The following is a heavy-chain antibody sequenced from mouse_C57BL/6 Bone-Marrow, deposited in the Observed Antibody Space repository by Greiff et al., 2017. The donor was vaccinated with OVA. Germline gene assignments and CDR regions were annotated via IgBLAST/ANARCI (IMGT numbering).Heavy chain of an antibody. J-gene: IGHJ2*01. Sequence: QVHVKQPGAELVKPGASVKLSCKASGYTFTSYWMHWVKQRPGQGLEWIGMIHPNSGSTNYNEKFKSKATLTVDKSSSTAYMQLSSLTSEDSAVYYCIYGNYPYYFDYWGQGTTLTVSS. D-gene: IGHD2-1*01. CDR3: IYGNYPYYFDY. CDR2: IHPNSGST. V-gene: IGHV1-64*01. CDR1: GYTFTSYW.